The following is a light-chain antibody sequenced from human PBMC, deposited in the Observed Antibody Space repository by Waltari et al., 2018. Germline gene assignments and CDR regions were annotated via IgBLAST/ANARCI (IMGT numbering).Light chain of an antibody. CDR1: QRVSTW. V-gene: IGKV1-5*03. CDR3: LQYDTYSTWT. Sequence: DIQMTQSPSTLSASVGDSVTITCRASQRVSTWLAWYQQKPGKAPKLLIFKTSNLESGVPSRFRGSGSGTEFTLTISSLQPDDSASYYCLQYDTYSTWTFGQGTRVEVK. CDR2: KTS. J-gene: IGKJ1*01.